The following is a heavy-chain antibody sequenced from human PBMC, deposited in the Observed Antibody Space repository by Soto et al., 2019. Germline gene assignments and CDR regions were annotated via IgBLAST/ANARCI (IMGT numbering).Heavy chain of an antibody. V-gene: IGHV3-48*02. D-gene: IGHD2-21*01. CDR1: GFTFSTYS. CDR2: ISYTSTTI. J-gene: IGHJ5*02. CDR3: ARDNGLAGSFDP. Sequence: EVQLVESGGGLAQPGGSLRLSCAASGFTFSTYSMNWVRQAPGKGLEWVSYISYTSTTIYYADSVRGRFTISRDNAKNSLFLQMNSLRDEDTAVYYCARDNGLAGSFDPWDQGTLVTVSS.